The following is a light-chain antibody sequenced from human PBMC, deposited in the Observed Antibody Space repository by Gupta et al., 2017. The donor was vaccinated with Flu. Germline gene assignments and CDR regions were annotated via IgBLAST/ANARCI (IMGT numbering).Light chain of an antibody. CDR1: SSNIESNT. CDR2: RNN. J-gene: IGLJ1*01. V-gene: IGLV1-44*01. CDR3: AAWDDRLSGNV. Sequence: QSVLTQPPSASWPPGQRVTISCSGSSSNIESNTVNWYQHLPGTAPKLLIYRNNQRPSGVPDRFFGSKSGTSASLAISGLQSEDEADYYCAAWDDRLSGNVFGTGTKVTVL.